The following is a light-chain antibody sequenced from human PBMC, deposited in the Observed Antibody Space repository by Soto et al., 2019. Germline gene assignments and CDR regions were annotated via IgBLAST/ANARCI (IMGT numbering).Light chain of an antibody. CDR2: SNT. CDR1: SANIGSHT. Sequence: QSVLTQPPSASGTPGQTIAISCSGGSANIGSHTVNWYQQLPGTAPRLLIYSNTQRPSGVPDRFSGSTSGTSASLAISGLQSEYEGDYYCAAWDDSLNCVVFGGGTQLTVL. V-gene: IGLV1-44*01. J-gene: IGLJ2*01. CDR3: AAWDDSLNCVV.